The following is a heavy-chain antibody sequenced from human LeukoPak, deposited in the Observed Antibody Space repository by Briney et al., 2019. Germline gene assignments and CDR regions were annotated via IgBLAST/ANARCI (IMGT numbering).Heavy chain of an antibody. V-gene: IGHV4-39*01. Sequence: TSETLSLTCTVSGGSISSSSYHWGWIRQPPGKGLEWIGSIYYSGSTYYNPSLKSRVTISVDTSKNQFSLKLSSVTAADTAVYYCARRDDYGEYRDYWGQGTLVTVSS. CDR2: IYYSGST. D-gene: IGHD4-17*01. J-gene: IGHJ4*02. CDR1: GGSISSSSYH. CDR3: ARRDDYGEYRDY.